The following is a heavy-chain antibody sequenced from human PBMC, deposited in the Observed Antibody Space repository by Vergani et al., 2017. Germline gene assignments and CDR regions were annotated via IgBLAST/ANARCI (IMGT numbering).Heavy chain of an antibody. CDR3: ASGKYYSDSTSHFHGRYFDV. CDR2: IYNSGNG. J-gene: IGHJ2*01. V-gene: IGHV4-39*01. D-gene: IGHD3-16*01. Sequence: QMQLQESGPGLVKASETLYLTCTVSGDSIISRSYYWGGIRQPPGKGLEWIGSIYNSGNGDSSSSLKSRVTISADTSKNQFSLRLTSVTAADTAVYYCASGKYYSDSTSHFHGRYFDVWGRGTLVTVPS. CDR1: GDSIISRSYY.